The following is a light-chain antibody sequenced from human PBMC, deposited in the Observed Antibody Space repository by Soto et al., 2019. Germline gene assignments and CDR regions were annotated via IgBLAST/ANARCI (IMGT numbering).Light chain of an antibody. Sequence: EILMTQSPSTLSVSPGEGATLSCRASQSVSSSYLAWYQQKPGHAPSLLIHGAFTRATGIPARLSGSGSGTEFTLSISSLQSEDFAVYYCQQYNYWPTFGPGTKVDIK. CDR3: QQYNYWPT. CDR2: GAF. J-gene: IGKJ3*01. V-gene: IGKV3-15*01. CDR1: QSVSSSY.